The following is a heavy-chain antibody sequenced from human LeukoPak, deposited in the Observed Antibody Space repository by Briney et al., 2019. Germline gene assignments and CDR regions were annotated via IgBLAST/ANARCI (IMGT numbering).Heavy chain of an antibody. D-gene: IGHD5-12*01. V-gene: IGHV3-7*04. J-gene: IGHJ4*02. CDR3: ARAYSGYDYYFDY. Sequence: GGSLRLSCAASGFTFSRYWMSWVRQAPGKGLEWVANIKQDGSEKYYVDSVKGRFTISRDNAKNSLYLQMNSLRAEDTAVYYCARAYSGYDYYFDYWGQGTLVTVSS. CDR1: GFTFSRYW. CDR2: IKQDGSEK.